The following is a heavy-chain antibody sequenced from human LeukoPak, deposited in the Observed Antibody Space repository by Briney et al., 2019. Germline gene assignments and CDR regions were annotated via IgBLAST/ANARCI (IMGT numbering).Heavy chain of an antibody. D-gene: IGHD1-26*01. CDR1: GFTFSSYA. CDR2: ISGSGAST. Sequence: PGGSLRLSCAASGFTFSSYAMSWVRQAPGKGLEWVSKISGSGASTYYADSVKGRFTISRDNSKNTLYLQMNSLRADDTAVYYCAKDVECELLGGFDYWGQGTLVTVSS. J-gene: IGHJ4*02. V-gene: IGHV3-23*01. CDR3: AKDVECELLGGFDY.